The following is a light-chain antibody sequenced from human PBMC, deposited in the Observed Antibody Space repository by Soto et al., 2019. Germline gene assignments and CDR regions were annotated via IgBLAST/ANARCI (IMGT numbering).Light chain of an antibody. CDR3: QQRLNWPLT. Sequence: EIVLTQSPATLSLTPGERATLSCRASQSVSSFFVWYQQKRGQAPRLLIYDASKRATGIPARFSGSGSGTYFTLTISSLEPEDFAVYYCQQRLNWPLTFGGGTTVEIK. V-gene: IGKV3-11*01. J-gene: IGKJ4*01. CDR2: DAS. CDR1: QSVSSF.